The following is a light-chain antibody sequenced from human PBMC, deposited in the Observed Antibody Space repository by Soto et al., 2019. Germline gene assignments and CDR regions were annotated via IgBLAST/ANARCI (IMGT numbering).Light chain of an antibody. Sequence: VLTQPPSVSAAPGQRVTISCSGSSSNNGNNYVSWYQQLPGTAPKLLIYDNNKRPSGIPDRFSGSKSGTSATLGITGLQSGDEADYYCGSWDSSLSAYVFGTGTKVTVL. J-gene: IGLJ1*01. CDR3: GSWDSSLSAYV. V-gene: IGLV1-51*01. CDR2: DNN. CDR1: SSNNGNNY.